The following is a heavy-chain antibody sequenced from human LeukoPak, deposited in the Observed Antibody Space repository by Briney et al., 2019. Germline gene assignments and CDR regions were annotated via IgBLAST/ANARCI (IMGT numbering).Heavy chain of an antibody. CDR3: AKAPYLSSGS. J-gene: IGHJ3*01. CDR2: INHSGST. CDR1: GGSFRDYY. V-gene: IGHV4-34*01. D-gene: IGHD3-22*01. Sequence: SETLSLTCTIYGGSFRDYYWSWIRQPPGKGLEWIGEINHSGSTNYNPSLKSRVTISLDTSKNQFSLKLTSVTAADTAVYYCAKAPYLSSGSWGQGILVAVSS.